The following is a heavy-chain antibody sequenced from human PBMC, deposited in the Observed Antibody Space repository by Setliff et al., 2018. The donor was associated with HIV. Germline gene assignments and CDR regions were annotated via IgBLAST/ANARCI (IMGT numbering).Heavy chain of an antibody. J-gene: IGHJ4*02. D-gene: IGHD5-18*01. V-gene: IGHV3-15*01. CDR1: GFTFNNAW. CDR2: IKIKTDGGTT. CDR3: TTSWITDGYTFGPRKYYFDY. Sequence: PGGSLRLSCAASGFTFNNAWMSWVRQAPGKGLEWVGRIKIKTDGGTTDYAAPVKGRFAISRDDSKNTLYLQMNSLKTEDTAVYYCTTSWITDGYTFGPRKYYFDYWGQGTLVTVSS.